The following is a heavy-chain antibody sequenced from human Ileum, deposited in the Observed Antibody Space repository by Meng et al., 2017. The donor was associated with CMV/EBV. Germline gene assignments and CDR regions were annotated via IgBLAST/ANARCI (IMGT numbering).Heavy chain of an antibody. CDR3: TYGWPLKY. CDR2: TWYGSKWYY. J-gene: IGHJ4*02. CDR1: DSVSISTES. Sequence: QVKLHQSGPGPVKPSQTLSLTCAGDSVSISTESWNWIRQSPSRGLEWLGRTWYGSKWYYEYAVSVKSRITIIPDTSQNQISLQLNSVTPDDTAVYYCTYGWPLKYWGQGSLVTVSS. D-gene: IGHD3-10*01. V-gene: IGHV6-1*01.